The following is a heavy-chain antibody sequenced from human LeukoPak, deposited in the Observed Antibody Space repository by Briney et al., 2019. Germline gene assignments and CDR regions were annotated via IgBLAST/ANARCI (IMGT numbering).Heavy chain of an antibody. CDR2: IGAYNGNT. CDR1: GYTLSSHG. CDR3: ARVGPISLYYYYMDV. Sequence: ASVKVSCKASGYTLSSHGISWVRQAPGQGLEWMGWIGAYNGNTKYAQKLQGRVTMTTDTSTSTAYMELRSLRSDDTAIYYCARVGPISLYYYYMDVWGKGTTVTVSS. D-gene: IGHD2-21*01. V-gene: IGHV1-18*01. J-gene: IGHJ6*03.